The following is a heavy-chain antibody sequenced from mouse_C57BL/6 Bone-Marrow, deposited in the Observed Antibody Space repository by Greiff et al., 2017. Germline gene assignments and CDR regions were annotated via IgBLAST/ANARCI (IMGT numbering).Heavy chain of an antibody. CDR1: GYTFTSYW. CDR2: INPSSGYT. D-gene: IGHD2-12*01. Sequence: QVQLQQSGAELAKPGASVKLSCKASGYTFTSYWMHWVKQRPGQGLEWIGYINPSSGYTKYNQKFKDKDTLTADKSSSTAYMQLSSLTYEDSAVYYCAPYYTWFAYWGQGTLVTVSA. CDR3: APYYTWFAY. V-gene: IGHV1-7*01. J-gene: IGHJ3*01.